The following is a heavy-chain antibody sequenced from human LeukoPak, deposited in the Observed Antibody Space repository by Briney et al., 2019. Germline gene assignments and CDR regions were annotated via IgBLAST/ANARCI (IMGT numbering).Heavy chain of an antibody. J-gene: IGHJ4*02. Sequence: PSETLSLTCAVYGGSFSGYYWSWIRQPPGKGLEWIGEINHSGSTNYNPSLKSRVTISVDTPKNQFSLKLSSVTAADTAVYYCARLPRFRDLWPPNPPPRSQYYFDYWGQGTLVTVSS. V-gene: IGHV4-34*01. CDR2: INHSGST. CDR1: GGSFSGYY. CDR3: ARLPRFRDLWPPNPPPRSQYYFDY.